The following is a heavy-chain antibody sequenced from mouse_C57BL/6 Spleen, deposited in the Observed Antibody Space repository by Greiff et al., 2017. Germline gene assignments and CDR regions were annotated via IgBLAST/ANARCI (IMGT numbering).Heavy chain of an antibody. CDR3: ARDHWDKAY. V-gene: IGHV3-6*01. Sequence: EVQLVESGPGLVKPSQSLSLTCSVTGYSITSGYYWNWIRQFPGNKLEWMGYISYDGSNNYNPSLKNRISITRDTSKNQFFLKLNSVTTEDTATYYCARDHWDKAYWGQGTLVTVSA. J-gene: IGHJ3*01. D-gene: IGHD4-1*01. CDR2: ISYDGSN. CDR1: GYSITSGYY.